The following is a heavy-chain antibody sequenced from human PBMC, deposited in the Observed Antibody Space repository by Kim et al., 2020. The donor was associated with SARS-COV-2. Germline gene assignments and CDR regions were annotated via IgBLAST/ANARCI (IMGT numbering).Heavy chain of an antibody. Sequence: GESLKISCKGSGYSFTSYWIGWVRQMPGKGLEWMGIIYPGDSDTRYSPSFQGQVTISADKSISTAYLQWSSLKASDTAMYYCARGMAAAGTKGGYSYGINPNYYYYYGMDVWGQGTTVTVSS. CDR2: IYPGDSDT. J-gene: IGHJ6*02. D-gene: IGHD6-13*01. CDR3: ARGMAAAGTKGGYSYGINPNYYYYYGMDV. V-gene: IGHV5-51*01. CDR1: GYSFTSYW.